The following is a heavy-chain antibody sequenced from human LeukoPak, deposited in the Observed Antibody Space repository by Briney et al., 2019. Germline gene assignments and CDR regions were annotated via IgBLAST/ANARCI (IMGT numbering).Heavy chain of an antibody. J-gene: IGHJ5*02. CDR2: FDPEDGET. V-gene: IGHV1-24*01. CDR3: ATIILGYCSGGSCYSGSPRWFDP. CDR1: GYTLTELS. Sequence: RASVKVSCKVSGYTLTELSMHWVRQAPGKGLEWMGGFDPEDGETIYAQKFQGRVTMTEDTSTDTAYMEPSSLRSEDTAVYYCATIILGYCSGGSCYSGSPRWFDPWGQGTLVTVSS. D-gene: IGHD2-15*01.